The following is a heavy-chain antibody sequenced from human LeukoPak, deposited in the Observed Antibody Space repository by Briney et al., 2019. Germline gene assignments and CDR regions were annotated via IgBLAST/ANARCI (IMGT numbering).Heavy chain of an antibody. V-gene: IGHV4-59*01. J-gene: IGHJ6*03. CDR1: GGSISSYY. CDR3: ARAGLPDYYYMDV. CDR2: IYYSGST. Sequence: SETLSLTYTVSGGSISSYYWSWIRQPPGKGLEWIGYIYYSGSTNYNPSLKSRVTISVDTSKNQFSLKLSSVTAADTAVYYCARAGLPDYYYMDVWGKGTTVTVSS.